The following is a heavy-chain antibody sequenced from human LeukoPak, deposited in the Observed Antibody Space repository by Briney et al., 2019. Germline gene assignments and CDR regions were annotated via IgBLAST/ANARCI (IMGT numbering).Heavy chain of an antibody. CDR1: EFSVGSNY. Sequence: GSLRLSCAASEFSVGSNYMTWVRQAPGKGLEWIGSIYYSGSTYYNPSLKSRVTISVDTSKNQFSLKLSSVTAADTAVYYCARENSYYDSSGYYYGSGYFDYWGQGTLVTVSS. D-gene: IGHD3-22*01. J-gene: IGHJ4*02. CDR2: IYYSGST. CDR3: ARENSYYDSSGYYYGSGYFDY. V-gene: IGHV4-39*07.